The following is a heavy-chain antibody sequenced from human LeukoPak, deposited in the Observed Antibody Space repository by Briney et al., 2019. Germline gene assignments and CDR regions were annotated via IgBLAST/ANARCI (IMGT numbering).Heavy chain of an antibody. CDR2: ISAYNGNT. D-gene: IGHD5-24*01. J-gene: IGHJ4*02. CDR3: ARDPYDVEMATTGGRYFDY. Sequence: ASVKVSCKASGYTFTSYGISWVRQAPGQGLEWMGWISAYNGNTNYAQKLQGRVTMTTDTSTSTAYMELRSLRPDDTAVYYCARDPYDVEMATTGGRYFDYWGQGTLVTVSS. V-gene: IGHV1-18*01. CDR1: GYTFTSYG.